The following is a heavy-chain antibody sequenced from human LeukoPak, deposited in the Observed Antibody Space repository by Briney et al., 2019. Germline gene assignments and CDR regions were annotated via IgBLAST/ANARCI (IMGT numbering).Heavy chain of an antibody. D-gene: IGHD2-21*02. V-gene: IGHV3-48*01. J-gene: IGHJ6*03. Sequence: GGSPRLSCAASGFTFSSYSMSWVRQAPGKGLEWVSYISSSSSTIYYADSVKGRFTISRDNAKNSLYLQMNSLRAEDTAVYYCARDRLVVVVTATPIYYMDVWGKGTTVTVSS. CDR3: ARDRLVVVVTATPIYYMDV. CDR1: GFTFSSYS. CDR2: ISSSSSTI.